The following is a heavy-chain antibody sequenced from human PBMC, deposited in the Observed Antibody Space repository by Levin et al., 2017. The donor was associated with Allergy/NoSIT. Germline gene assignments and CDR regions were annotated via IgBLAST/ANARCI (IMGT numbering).Heavy chain of an antibody. CDR1: GFTFSSYA. CDR2: IYASADSI. Sequence: GESLKISCAASGFTFSSYAMSWVRQAPGKGLEWVSAIYASADSIYYSDSVKGRLTISRDSSKNTLYLHMNSLRAEDTAVYYCARSSRGYGTFDYWGQGTLVTVSS. CDR3: ARSSRGYGTFDY. V-gene: IGHV3-23*01. D-gene: IGHD5-12*01. J-gene: IGHJ4*02.